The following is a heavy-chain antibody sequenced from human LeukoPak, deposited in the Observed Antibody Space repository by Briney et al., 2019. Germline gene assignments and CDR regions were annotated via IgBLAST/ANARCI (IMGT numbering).Heavy chain of an antibody. CDR3: ARGSNYDSYYYFMDV. J-gene: IGHJ6*03. V-gene: IGHV3-21*01. D-gene: IGHD4-11*01. CDR2: ISSVSSYI. CDR1: GFTFRRYS. Sequence: PGGSLRLSCEASGFTFRRYSMNWVRQAPGKGLEWVSSISSVSSYIYYADSVKGRFTISRDNTEDSLYLHMNSLRAEDTAVYYCARGSNYDSYYYFMDVWGKGTTVTVSS.